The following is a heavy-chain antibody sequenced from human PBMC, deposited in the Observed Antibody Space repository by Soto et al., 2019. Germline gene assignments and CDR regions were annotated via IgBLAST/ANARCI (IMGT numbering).Heavy chain of an antibody. D-gene: IGHD3-3*02. Sequence: PGGSLRLSCAASGFTFSTYWMTWVRQAPGKGLEWVANINEDGSDKYYVDSVKGRFTISRDNAKNSLYLQMNSLTAEDTAVYYCARDRILTHWGQGTLVTVSS. CDR1: GFTFSTYW. CDR2: INEDGSDK. CDR3: ARDRILTH. J-gene: IGHJ4*02. V-gene: IGHV3-7*01.